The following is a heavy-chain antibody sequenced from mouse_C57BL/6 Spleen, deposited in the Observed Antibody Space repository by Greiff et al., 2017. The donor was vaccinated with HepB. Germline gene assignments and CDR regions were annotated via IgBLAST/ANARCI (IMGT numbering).Heavy chain of an antibody. D-gene: IGHD2-4*01. V-gene: IGHV14-2*01. J-gene: IGHJ4*01. CDR1: GFNIKDYY. Sequence: EVQGVESGAELVKPGASVKLSCTASGFNIKDYYMHWVKQRTEQGLEWIGRIDPEDGETKYAPKFQGKATITADTSSNTAYLQLSSLTSEDTAVYYCARRVYYDYDVGAMDYWGQGTSVTVSS. CDR3: ARRVYYDYDVGAMDY. CDR2: IDPEDGET.